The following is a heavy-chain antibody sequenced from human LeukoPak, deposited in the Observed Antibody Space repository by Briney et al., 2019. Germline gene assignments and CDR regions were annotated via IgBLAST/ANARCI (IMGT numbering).Heavy chain of an antibody. CDR3: AREPPREAFDI. Sequence: QPGGSLRLSCAASGFTFSSYEMNWVRQAPGKGLEWVSYVSSSGSTIYYADSVKGRFTISRDNAKNSLYLQMNSLRAEDTAVYYCAREPPREAFDIWGQGTMVTVSS. J-gene: IGHJ3*02. CDR2: VSSSGSTI. CDR1: GFTFSSYE. V-gene: IGHV3-48*03.